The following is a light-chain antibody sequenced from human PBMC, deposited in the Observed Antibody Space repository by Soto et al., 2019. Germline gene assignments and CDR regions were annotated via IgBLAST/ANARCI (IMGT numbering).Light chain of an antibody. V-gene: IGKV1-5*01. J-gene: IGKJ1*01. CDR3: QQCNTFWT. Sequence: DIQMTQAPSTLSASVGDRVTITCRASQTISSWLAWYQQKPGKAPKLLIYDVSSLESGVPSRFSARGSGTDFTLTISRQQTDDSAHYYCQQCNTFWTFGQGTKVEIK. CDR2: DVS. CDR1: QTISSW.